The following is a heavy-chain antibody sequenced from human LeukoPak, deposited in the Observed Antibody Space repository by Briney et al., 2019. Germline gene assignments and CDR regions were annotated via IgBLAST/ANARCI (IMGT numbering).Heavy chain of an antibody. CDR2: IYYSGST. D-gene: IGHD2-15*01. Sequence: SETLSLTCTVSGVSISSYWSWIRQPPGKGLEWIRYIYYSGSTYSNPSLTSRVTISVDTSKNQFSLKLSSVTAEDTAVYYCARTNEGYCRGRSCYSYYYYMDVCGKGTTVTVSS. CDR3: ARTNEGYCRGRSCYSYYYYMDV. J-gene: IGHJ6*03. V-gene: IGHV4-59*01. CDR1: GVSISSY.